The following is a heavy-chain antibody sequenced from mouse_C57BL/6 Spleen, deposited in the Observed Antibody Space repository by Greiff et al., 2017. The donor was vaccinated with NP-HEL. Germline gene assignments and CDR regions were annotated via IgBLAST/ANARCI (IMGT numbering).Heavy chain of an antibody. V-gene: IGHV5-17*01. CDR2: ISSGSSTI. Sequence: EVQVVESGGGLVKPGGSLKLSCAASGFTFSDYGMHWVRQAPEKGLEWVAYISSGSSTIYYADTVKGRFTISRDNAKNTLFLQMTSLRSEDTAMYYCARKGNYDRDEGRVLYYFDYWGQGTTLTVSS. J-gene: IGHJ2*01. D-gene: IGHD2-4*01. CDR3: ARKGNYDRDEGRVLYYFDY. CDR1: GFTFSDYG.